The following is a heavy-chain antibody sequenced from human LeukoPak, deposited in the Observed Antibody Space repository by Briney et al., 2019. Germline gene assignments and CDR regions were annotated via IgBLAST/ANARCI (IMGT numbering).Heavy chain of an antibody. CDR2: INPNSGGT. J-gene: IGHJ6*03. V-gene: IGHV1-2*02. Sequence: ASVKVSCKTSGYSFNGYYMHWVRQAPGQGLEWMGWINPNSGGTNYAQKFQGRVTMTRDTSISTAYMELSRLRSDDTAVYYCARGYCSGGSCYSYYYNYMDVWGKGTTVTVSS. CDR3: ARGYCSGGSCYSYYYNYMDV. CDR1: GYSFNGYY. D-gene: IGHD2-15*01.